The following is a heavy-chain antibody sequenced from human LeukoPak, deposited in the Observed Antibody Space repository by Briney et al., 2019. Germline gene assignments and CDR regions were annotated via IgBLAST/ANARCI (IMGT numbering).Heavy chain of an antibody. CDR1: GFIFSSYS. V-gene: IGHV3-21*01. J-gene: IGHJ4*02. Sequence: KPGGSLRLSCAASGFIFSSYSMNWVRQAPGKGLEWVSSISSSSSYIYYADSVKGRFTISRDNAKNSLYLQMNSLRAEDTAVYYCARGRNYYGSGSYYNPNFDYWGQGTLVTVSS. CDR3: ARGRNYYGSGSYYNPNFDY. D-gene: IGHD3-10*01. CDR2: ISSSSSYI.